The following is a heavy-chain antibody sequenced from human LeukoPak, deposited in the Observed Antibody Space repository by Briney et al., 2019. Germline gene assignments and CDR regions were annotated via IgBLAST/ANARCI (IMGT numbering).Heavy chain of an antibody. D-gene: IGHD1-26*01. Sequence: GGSLRLSCAASGFTFSSYAMSWVRQAPGKGLEWVSAISGSGGNTYYADSVKGRFTISRDNSKNTLYLQVNSLRAEDSAAYYCAKLRSGTTGNVEIWGQGTMVTVSS. J-gene: IGHJ3*02. CDR2: ISGSGGNT. CDR1: GFTFSSYA. V-gene: IGHV3-23*01. CDR3: AKLRSGTTGNVEI.